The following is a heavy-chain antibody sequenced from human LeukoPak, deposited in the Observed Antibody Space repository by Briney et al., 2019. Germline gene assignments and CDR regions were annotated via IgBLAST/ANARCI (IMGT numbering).Heavy chain of an antibody. CDR1: GFTFSSSA. CDR2: ISISGDDT. Sequence: PGGSLRVSCAASGFTFSSSAMNWVRQAPGKGLKWVSAISISGDDTYYAESVKGRFTISRDNSKNTLYLRMNSLRAEDTAVYFCANPEWGTYLVGFDYWGQGTLVTVSS. V-gene: IGHV3-23*01. J-gene: IGHJ4*02. CDR3: ANPEWGTYLVGFDY. D-gene: IGHD1-26*01.